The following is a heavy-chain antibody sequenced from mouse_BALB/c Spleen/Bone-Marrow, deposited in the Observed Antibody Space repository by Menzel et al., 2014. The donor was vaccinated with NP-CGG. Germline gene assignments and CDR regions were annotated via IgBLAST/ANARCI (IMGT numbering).Heavy chain of an antibody. CDR3: ARWGIIYYYGSSPYAMDY. CDR1: GYTFTSYV. Sequence: VQLQQPGPELVKPGASVKMSCKASGYTFTSYVMHWVKQKPGQGLEWIGHINPYNDGTKYNEKFKGKATLTSDKSSSTAYMELSSLTSEDSAVYYCARWGIIYYYGSSPYAMDYWGQGTSVTVSS. V-gene: IGHV1-14*01. J-gene: IGHJ4*01. CDR2: INPYNDGT. D-gene: IGHD1-1*01.